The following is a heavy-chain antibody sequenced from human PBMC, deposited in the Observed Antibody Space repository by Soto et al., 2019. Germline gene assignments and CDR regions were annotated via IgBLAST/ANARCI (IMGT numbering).Heavy chain of an antibody. Sequence: SETLSLTCTVSGGSVSSGSYYWSWLRQPPGKGLEWIGYIYYSGSTNYNPSLKSRVTISVDTSKNQFPLKLSSVTAAATAAYYCARRGLYNWNSLVWFDPWGQGTLVTVSS. CDR3: ARRGLYNWNSLVWFDP. CDR1: GGSVSSGSYY. V-gene: IGHV4-61*01. J-gene: IGHJ5*02. D-gene: IGHD1-7*01. CDR2: IYYSGST.